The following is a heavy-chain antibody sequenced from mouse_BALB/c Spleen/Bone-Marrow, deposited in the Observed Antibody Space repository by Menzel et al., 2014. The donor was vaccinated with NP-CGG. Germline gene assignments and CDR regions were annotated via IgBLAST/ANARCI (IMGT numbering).Heavy chain of an antibody. Sequence: EVMLVESGGGLVQPGGSRKLSCAASGFTFSSFGMHWVRRAPEKGLEWVAYISSGSSTIFYADTVKGRFTVSRDNPKNTLFLQMTSLRSEDTAMYYCTRGGNWDDFDYWGQGTTLTVSS. J-gene: IGHJ2*01. D-gene: IGHD4-1*01. CDR3: TRGGNWDDFDY. CDR1: GFTFSSFG. V-gene: IGHV5-17*02. CDR2: ISSGSSTI.